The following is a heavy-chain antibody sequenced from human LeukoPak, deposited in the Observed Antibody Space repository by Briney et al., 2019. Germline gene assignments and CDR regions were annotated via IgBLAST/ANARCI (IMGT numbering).Heavy chain of an antibody. V-gene: IGHV3-30-3*01. CDR3: ARGQLST. D-gene: IGHD5-18*01. CDR1: GFTFSSYA. CDR2: ISYDGSNK. J-gene: IGHJ5*02. Sequence: GGSLRLSCAASGFTFSSYAMHWVRQAPGKGLEWVAVISYDGSNKYYADSVKGRFTISRDNSKNTLYLQMNSLGAEDTAVYYCARGQLSTWGQGTLVTVSS.